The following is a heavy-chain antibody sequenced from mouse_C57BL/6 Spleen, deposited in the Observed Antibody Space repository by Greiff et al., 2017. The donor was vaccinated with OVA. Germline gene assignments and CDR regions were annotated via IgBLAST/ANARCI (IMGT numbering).Heavy chain of an antibody. J-gene: IGHJ1*03. CDR3: ARTDYYGSSSYWYFDV. CDR1: GYTFTSYW. CDR2: IYPGSGST. V-gene: IGHV1-55*01. D-gene: IGHD1-1*01. Sequence: VQLQQPGAELVKPGASVTMSCKASGYTFTSYWITWVKQRPGQGLEWIGDIYPGSGSTNYNEKFKSKATLTVDTSSSTAYMQLSSLTSEDSAVYYCARTDYYGSSSYWYFDVWGTGTTVTVSS.